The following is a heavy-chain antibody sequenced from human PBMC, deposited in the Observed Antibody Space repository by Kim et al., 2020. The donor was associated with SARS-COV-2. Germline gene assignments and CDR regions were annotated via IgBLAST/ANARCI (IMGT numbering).Heavy chain of an antibody. CDR3: ARVGIREQLVPGAFDI. CDR1: GGSFSGYY. V-gene: IGHV4-34*01. CDR2: INHSGST. D-gene: IGHD6-13*01. Sequence: SETLSLTCAVYGGSFSGYYWSWIRQPPGKGLEWIGEINHSGSTNYNPSLKSRVTISVDTSKNQFSLKLSSVTAADTAVYYCARVGIREQLVPGAFDIWGQGTMVTVSS. J-gene: IGHJ3*02.